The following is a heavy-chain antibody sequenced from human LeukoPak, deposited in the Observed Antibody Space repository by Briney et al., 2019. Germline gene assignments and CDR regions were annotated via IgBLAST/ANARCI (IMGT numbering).Heavy chain of an antibody. V-gene: IGHV3-33*06. J-gene: IGHJ4*02. D-gene: IGHD4/OR15-4a*01. CDR3: TNLDYGDYFDY. CDR1: GFTFSSYG. CDR2: IWYDGSNK. Sequence: GGSLRLSCAASGFTFSSYGMHWVRQAPGKGLEWVAVIWYDGSNKYYADSVKGRFTISRDNSKNTLYLQMNGLRAEDTAVYYCTNLDYGDYFDYWGQGALVSVSS.